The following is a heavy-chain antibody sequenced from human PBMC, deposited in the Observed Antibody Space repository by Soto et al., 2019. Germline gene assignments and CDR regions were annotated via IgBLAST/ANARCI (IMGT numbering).Heavy chain of an antibody. Sequence: KTSETLSLTCTVYGGYISGSYCSWIRQPPGKGMERIGEINHSGCTHHNPSPKSRVTISVDTSKNQFSLNLSSVTPADTAGDYCGRGSRRVRGVISNYYYYGMDVWGQGATVTVSS. J-gene: IGHJ6*02. CDR3: GRGSRRVRGVISNYYYYGMDV. D-gene: IGHD3-10*01. CDR2: INHSGCT. CDR1: GGYISGSY. V-gene: IGHV4-34*01.